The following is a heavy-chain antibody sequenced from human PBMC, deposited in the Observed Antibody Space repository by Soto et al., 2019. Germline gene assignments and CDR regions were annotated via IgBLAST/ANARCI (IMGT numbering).Heavy chain of an antibody. CDR2: IYYSGST. V-gene: IGHV4-59*01. J-gene: IGHJ5*02. Sequence: SETLSLTCIVSGGSISSYYWSWIRQPPGKGLEWIGYIYYSGSTNYNPSLKSRVTISVDTSKNQFSLKLSSVTAADTAVYYCARSQSIRNWFDPWGQGTLVTVSS. CDR1: GGSISSYY. CDR3: ARSQSIRNWFDP.